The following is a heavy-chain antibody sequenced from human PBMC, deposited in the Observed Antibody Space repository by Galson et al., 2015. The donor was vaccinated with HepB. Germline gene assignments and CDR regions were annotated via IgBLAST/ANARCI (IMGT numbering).Heavy chain of an antibody. J-gene: IGHJ3*02. V-gene: IGHV3-74*01. CDR2: ISSDGTTT. CDR1: GFTFSAYW. CDR3: ARVATTTGVVIRNVASQI. Sequence: SLRLSCAASGFTFSAYWMHWVRRAPGRGLVWVSLISSDGTTTSYAYAVKGRFTISRDNANNTLYLQLKSLRGEDMDVYYCARVATTTGVVIRNVASQIWGEGAM. D-gene: IGHD3-3*01.